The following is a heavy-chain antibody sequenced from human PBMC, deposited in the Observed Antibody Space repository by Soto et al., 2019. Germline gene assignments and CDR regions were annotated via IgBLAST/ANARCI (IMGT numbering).Heavy chain of an antibody. CDR1: GFTFSSYG. CDR3: AKDGNVYSSGWYAPSLDY. CDR2: ISYDGSNT. D-gene: IGHD6-19*01. V-gene: IGHV3-30*18. J-gene: IGHJ4*02. Sequence: HVQLVESGGGVVQPGRSLRLSCAASGFTFSSYGMHWVRQAPGKGLEWVAVISYDGSNTYYADSVKGRFTTSRDNSKNTLYLQMNSLRAEDTAVYYCAKDGNVYSSGWYAPSLDYWGQGTLVTVSS.